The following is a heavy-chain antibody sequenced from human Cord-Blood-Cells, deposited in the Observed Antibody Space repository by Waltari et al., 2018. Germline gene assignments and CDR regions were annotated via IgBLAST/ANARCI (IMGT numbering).Heavy chain of an antibody. J-gene: IGHJ4*02. Sequence: QVQLQQWGAGLLKPSETLSLTCAAYGGSFSGYYWSWIRQPPGKGLEWIGEINHSGSTNYNPSLKSRVTISVDTSKNQFSLKLSSVTAADTAVYYCARGRRSMVRGVIMVYWGQGTLVTVSS. CDR3: ARGRRSMVRGVIMVY. D-gene: IGHD3-10*01. CDR1: GGSFSGYY. CDR2: INHSGST. V-gene: IGHV4-34*01.